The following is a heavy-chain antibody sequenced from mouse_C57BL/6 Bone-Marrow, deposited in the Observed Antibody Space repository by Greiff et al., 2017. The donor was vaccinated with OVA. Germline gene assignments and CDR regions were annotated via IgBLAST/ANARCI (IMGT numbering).Heavy chain of an antibody. D-gene: IGHD3-2*02. Sequence: VQLQQSGPVLVKPGASVKMSCKASGYTFTDYYMNWVKQSHGKSLEWIGVINPYNGGTSYNQKFKGKATLTVDKSSSTAYMELNSLTSEDSAVYYCARRDSSGYGAYWGQGTLVTVSA. V-gene: IGHV1-19*01. CDR1: GYTFTDYY. J-gene: IGHJ3*01. CDR2: INPYNGGT. CDR3: ARRDSSGYGAY.